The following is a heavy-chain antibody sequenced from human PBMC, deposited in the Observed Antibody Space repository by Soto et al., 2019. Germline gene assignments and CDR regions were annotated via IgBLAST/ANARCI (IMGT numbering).Heavy chain of an antibody. J-gene: IGHJ4*02. CDR2: MQPRDGRT. Sequence: QVQLVQSGAEVREPGASVKVSCKASGYSFSSLDINWVRQTTGQGLEWMGWMQPRDGRTGYAQKFQGRVTMTRDTSINTAYMELSSLTSDDTAFYYCARGVTAGVDDWGQGTLVTVSS. CDR3: ARGVTAGVDD. CDR1: GYSFSSLD. D-gene: IGHD1-26*01. V-gene: IGHV1-8*01.